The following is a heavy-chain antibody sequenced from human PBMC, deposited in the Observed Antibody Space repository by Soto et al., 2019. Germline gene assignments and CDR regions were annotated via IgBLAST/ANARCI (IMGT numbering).Heavy chain of an antibody. Sequence: HPGGSLRLSCAASGFTFSSYAMSWVRQAPGKGLEWVSAISGSGGSTYYADSVKGRFTISRDNSKNTLYLQMNSLRAEDTAVYYCAGCSSTSCYTGYYYYYYGMDVWGQGTTVTV. D-gene: IGHD2-2*02. V-gene: IGHV3-23*01. J-gene: IGHJ6*02. CDR3: AGCSSTSCYTGYYYYYYGMDV. CDR2: ISGSGGST. CDR1: GFTFSSYA.